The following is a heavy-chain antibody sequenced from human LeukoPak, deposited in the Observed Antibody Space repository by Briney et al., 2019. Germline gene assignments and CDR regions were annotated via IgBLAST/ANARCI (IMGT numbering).Heavy chain of an antibody. D-gene: IGHD6-13*01. CDR2: SSSSGSPI. J-gene: IGHJ4*02. CDR3: ARGRYSDSWYDYFDY. CDR1: RFTFSSYS. V-gene: IGHV3-48*02. Sequence: PGGSLRLSCAASRFTFSSYSMNWVRQAPGKGLEWVSYSSSSGSPIYYADSVKGRFTISRDNAKSSLYLQMTSLRDEDTAVYYCARGRYSDSWYDYFDYWGQGALVTVSS.